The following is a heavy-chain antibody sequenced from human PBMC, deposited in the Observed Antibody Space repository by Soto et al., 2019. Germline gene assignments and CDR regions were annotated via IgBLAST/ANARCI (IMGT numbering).Heavy chain of an antibody. J-gene: IGHJ3*02. D-gene: IGHD3-22*01. Sequence: QVQLVESGGGVVQPGRSLRLSCVGSGFVFSDFGMNWVRQAPGKGLEWVAVISFDGKKKYYADSVKGRFSISRDNSKNTVSLQINSLGAEDTAVYYCAKNRRMFVAVIDAFDNWGQGTMVTVSS. CDR2: ISFDGKKK. CDR1: GFVFSDFG. CDR3: AKNRRMFVAVIDAFDN. V-gene: IGHV3-30*18.